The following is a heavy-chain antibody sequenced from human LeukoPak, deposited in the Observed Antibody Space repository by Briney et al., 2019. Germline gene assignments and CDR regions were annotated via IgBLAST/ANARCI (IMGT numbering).Heavy chain of an antibody. V-gene: IGHV1-69*04. CDR2: IIPIFGIA. CDR3: ASYYYDSSGYYPLFDY. Sequence: ASVKVSCKASGGTFSSYAISWVRRAPGQGLEWMGRIIPIFGIANYAQKFQGRVTITADKSTSTAYMELSSLRSEDTAVYYCASYYYDSSGYYPLFDYWGQGTLVTVSS. D-gene: IGHD3-22*01. J-gene: IGHJ4*02. CDR1: GGTFSSYA.